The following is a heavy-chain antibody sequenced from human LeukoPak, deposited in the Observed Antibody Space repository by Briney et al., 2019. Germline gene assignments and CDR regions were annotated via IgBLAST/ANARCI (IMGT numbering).Heavy chain of an antibody. CDR3: ARGGVMGGSDY. V-gene: IGHV3-74*01. D-gene: IGHD1-26*01. CDR2: IKPDGSAT. Sequence: GGSLRLSCAASGFTFNTYWMQWVRQAPGKGLIWVSEIKPDGSATRYADSVKGRFTISRDNAKNTLYLQMNSLTVEDAAVYYCARGGVMGGSDYWGQGTLATVSS. J-gene: IGHJ4*02. CDR1: GFTFNTYW.